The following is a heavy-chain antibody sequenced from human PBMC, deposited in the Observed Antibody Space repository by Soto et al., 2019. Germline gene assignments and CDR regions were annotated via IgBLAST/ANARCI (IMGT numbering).Heavy chain of an antibody. J-gene: IGHJ5*02. CDR1: GGTFSSYT. Sequence: QVQLVQSGAEVKKPGSSVKVSCKASGGTFSSYTISWVRQAPGQGLESMGRIIPILGIANYAQKFQGRVTITADKSTSTAYMELSSLRSEDTAVYYCATAYCSGGSCYWFDPWGQGTLVTVSS. D-gene: IGHD2-15*01. CDR3: ATAYCSGGSCYWFDP. CDR2: IIPILGIA. V-gene: IGHV1-69*02.